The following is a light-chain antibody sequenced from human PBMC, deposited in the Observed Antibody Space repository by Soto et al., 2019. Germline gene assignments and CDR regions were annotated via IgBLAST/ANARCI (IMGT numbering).Light chain of an antibody. CDR2: DAS. V-gene: IGKV1-5*01. CDR1: QNINTW. J-gene: IGKJ2*01. Sequence: DIQMTQSPSTLSASVGDRVTITCRASQNINTWMAWYQQKPGKAPRLLRHDASSLESGVPSRFSGSGSGTEFTLTVSSLQTDDFATYYCQQYFDYRYTFGQGTKVDVK. CDR3: QQYFDYRYT.